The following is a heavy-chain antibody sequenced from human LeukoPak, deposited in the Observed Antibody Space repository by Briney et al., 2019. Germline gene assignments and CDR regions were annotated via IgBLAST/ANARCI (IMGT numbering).Heavy chain of an antibody. Sequence: ASVKVSCKASGYTFTGYDIRWVRQAPGQGLEWMGWINAYSGNTNYAQKLQGRVTMTTDTSTSTAYMELRSLRSDDTAVYYCASYGSGSSAAGGNGLDVWGQGTTVTVSS. D-gene: IGHD3-10*01. J-gene: IGHJ6*02. V-gene: IGHV1-18*01. CDR3: ASYGSGSSAAGGNGLDV. CDR1: GYTFTGYD. CDR2: INAYSGNT.